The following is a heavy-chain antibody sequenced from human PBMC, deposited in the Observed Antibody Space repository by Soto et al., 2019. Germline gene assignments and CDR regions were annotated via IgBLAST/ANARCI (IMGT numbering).Heavy chain of an antibody. V-gene: IGHV3-72*01. Sequence: EVQLVESGGGLVQPGGSLRLSCAASGFTFSDHYMDWVRQAPGKGLEWVGRTRNKANSYTTEYAASVKGRFTISRDDSKISLYLQMNSLKTEDTAVYYFARAVPSASVSYYYYYMDVWGKGTTVTVSS. D-gene: IGHD1-26*01. J-gene: IGHJ6*03. CDR1: GFTFSDHY. CDR3: ARAVPSASVSYYYYYMDV. CDR2: TRNKANSYTT.